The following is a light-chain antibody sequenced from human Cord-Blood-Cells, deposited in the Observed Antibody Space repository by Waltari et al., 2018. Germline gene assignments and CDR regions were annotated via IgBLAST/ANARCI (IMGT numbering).Light chain of an antibody. Sequence: QLVLTQSPSASASLGASVKLTCTLSSGHSSYAIPRHPQQPAKGPRSLMKFNSDGSHSKGDGIPDRFSGSSSGAERYLTISSIQSEDEADYYWQTWGTGIRVFGGGTKLTVL. CDR1: SGHSSYA. J-gene: IGLJ3*02. V-gene: IGLV4-69*01. CDR3: QTWGTGIRV. CDR2: FNSDGSH.